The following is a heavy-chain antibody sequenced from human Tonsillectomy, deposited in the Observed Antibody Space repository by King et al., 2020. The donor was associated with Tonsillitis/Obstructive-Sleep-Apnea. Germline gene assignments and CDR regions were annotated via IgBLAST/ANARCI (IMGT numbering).Heavy chain of an antibody. J-gene: IGHJ6*02. Sequence: VQLVESGGGVVQPGRSLRLSCAASGFTFSSYGMHWVRQAPGKGLEWVAVISYDGGNKYYADSVKGRFTISRDNSKNTLYLQMNSLRAEDTAVYYCAKVPYGDYPTHSSGMDVWGQGTTVTVSS. CDR1: GFTFSSYG. CDR2: ISYDGGNK. CDR3: AKVPYGDYPTHSSGMDV. V-gene: IGHV3-30*18. D-gene: IGHD4-17*01.